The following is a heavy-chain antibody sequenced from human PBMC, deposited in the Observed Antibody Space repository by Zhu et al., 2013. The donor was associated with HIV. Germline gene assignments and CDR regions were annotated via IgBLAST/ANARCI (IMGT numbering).Heavy chain of an antibody. CDR1: GFTFSSYE. CDR3: ARDRLGGGWGWYEFGNLPTYYGMDV. D-gene: IGHD6-19*01. V-gene: IGHV3-48*03. J-gene: IGHJ6*01. CDR2: ISSSGSTI. Sequence: EVQLVESGGGLVQPGGSLRLSCAASGFTFSSYEMNWVRQAPGKGLEWVSYISSSGSTIYYADSVKGRFTISRDNAKNSLYLQMNSLRAEDTAVYYCARDRLGGGWGWYEFGNLPTYYGMDVWGPRGHGHRSPQ.